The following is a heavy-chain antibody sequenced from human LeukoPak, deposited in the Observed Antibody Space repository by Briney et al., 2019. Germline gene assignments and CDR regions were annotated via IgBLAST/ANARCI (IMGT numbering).Heavy chain of an antibody. V-gene: IGHV4-59*01. Sequence: SETPSLTCTVSGGSISSYYWSWIRQPPGKGLEWIGYIYYSGSTNYNPSLKSRVTISVDTSKNQFSLKLSSVTAADTAVYYCARYSSSWYPFDYWGQGTLVTVSS. CDR2: IYYSGST. J-gene: IGHJ4*02. CDR3: ARYSSSWYPFDY. CDR1: GGSISSYY. D-gene: IGHD6-13*01.